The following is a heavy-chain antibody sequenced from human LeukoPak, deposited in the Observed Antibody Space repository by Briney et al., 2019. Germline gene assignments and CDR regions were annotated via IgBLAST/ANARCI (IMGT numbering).Heavy chain of an antibody. CDR1: GYTFTSYY. V-gene: IGHV1-46*01. CDR3: ARDGKSLVRFDY. J-gene: IGHJ4*02. D-gene: IGHD6-13*01. Sequence: ASVKVSCKASGYTFTSYYMHWVRQAPGQGLEWMGIINPSGGSTTYAQKFQGRVTMTRDMSTSTVYMELSSLRSEDTAVYYCARDGKSLVRFDYWGQGTLVTVSS. CDR2: INPSGGST.